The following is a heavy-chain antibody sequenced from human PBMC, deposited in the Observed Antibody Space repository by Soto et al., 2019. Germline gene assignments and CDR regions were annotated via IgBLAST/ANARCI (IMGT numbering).Heavy chain of an antibody. Sequence: PSETLSLTCAVYGGSFSGYYWSWIRQPPGKGLEWIGEINHSGSTNYNPSLKSRVTISVDTSKNQFSLKLSSVTAADTAVYYCAGHSGYYFDYWGQGTLVTVSS. CDR2: INHSGST. D-gene: IGHD5-12*01. J-gene: IGHJ4*02. CDR1: GGSFSGYY. V-gene: IGHV4-34*01. CDR3: AGHSGYYFDY.